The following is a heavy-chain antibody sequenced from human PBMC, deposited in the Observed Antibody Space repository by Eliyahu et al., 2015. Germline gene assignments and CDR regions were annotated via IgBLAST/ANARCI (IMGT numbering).Heavy chain of an antibody. CDR2: RNPPTPKT. Sequence: QVRLVQSGAEVKPPGASVRISCKASGYTFTRNLIXWVRRAPGQGLEGMGVRNPPTPKTTFPQKFQGRVSLTSDTSTDTVYLDLSSLTSKDSAVYYCARETFSSPSRDLDSWGQGTLVTVSS. J-gene: IGHJ4*02. CDR1: GYTFTRNL. V-gene: IGHV1-46*01. CDR3: ARETFSSPSRDLDS.